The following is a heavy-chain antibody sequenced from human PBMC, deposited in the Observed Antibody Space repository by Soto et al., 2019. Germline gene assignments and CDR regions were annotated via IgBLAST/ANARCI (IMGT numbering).Heavy chain of an antibody. CDR1: GFTVSSNY. V-gene: IGHV3-66*01. CDR3: ARETAGGLGYYFDY. CDR2: IYSGGST. D-gene: IGHD3-16*01. Sequence: EVQLVESGGGLVQPGGSLRLSCAASGFTVSSNYMSWVRQAPGKGLEWVSVIYSGGSTYYADSVKGRFTISRDNSKNTLNLQMNSLRAEDTAVYYCARETAGGLGYYFDYWGQGTLVTVSS. J-gene: IGHJ4*02.